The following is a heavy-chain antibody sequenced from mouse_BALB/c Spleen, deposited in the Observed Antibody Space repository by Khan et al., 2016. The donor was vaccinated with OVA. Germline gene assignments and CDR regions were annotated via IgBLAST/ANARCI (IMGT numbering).Heavy chain of an antibody. J-gene: IGHJ3*01. Sequence: EVELVESGGDLVKPGGSLKLSCAASGFTFSNYGMSWVRPTPDKRLEWVATISSDGTYTYYPDSVKGRFTISRNNAKNTLYLQMSSLKSEDTAMYYCTSHVTGSFAYGGQGTLVTVAA. CDR2: ISSDGTYT. D-gene: IGHD4-1*01. CDR1: GFTFSNYG. CDR3: TSHVTGSFAY. V-gene: IGHV5-6*01.